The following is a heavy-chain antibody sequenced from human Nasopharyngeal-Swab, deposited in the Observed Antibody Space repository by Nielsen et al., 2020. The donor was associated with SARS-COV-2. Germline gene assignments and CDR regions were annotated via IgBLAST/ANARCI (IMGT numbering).Heavy chain of an antibody. V-gene: IGHV5-10-1*01. CDR1: GYSFTSYW. CDR2: IDPSDSYT. D-gene: IGHD6-19*01. J-gene: IGHJ3*02. CDR3: ASPSSGWYGAFDI. Sequence: GASLQISCKGSGYSFTSYWISWVRQMPGKGLEWMGRIDPSDSYTNYSPSFQGHVTISADKSISTAYLQWSSLKASDTAMYYCASPSSGWYGAFDIWGQGTMVTVSS.